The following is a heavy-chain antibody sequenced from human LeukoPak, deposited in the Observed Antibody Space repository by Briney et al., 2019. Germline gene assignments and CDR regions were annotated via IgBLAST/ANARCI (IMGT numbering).Heavy chain of an antibody. CDR3: ARSLRVRGVPDYMDV. D-gene: IGHD3-10*01. CDR2: ISGSSGST. J-gene: IGHJ6*03. V-gene: IGHV3-23*01. CDR1: GFTFRSYA. Sequence: PGGSLRLSCAASGFTFRSYAMSWVRQAPGKGLEWVSTISGSSGSTYYADSVKGRFTISRDNSKNTLYLQMNSLRADDTAVYYCARSLRVRGVPDYMDVWGKGTTVTISS.